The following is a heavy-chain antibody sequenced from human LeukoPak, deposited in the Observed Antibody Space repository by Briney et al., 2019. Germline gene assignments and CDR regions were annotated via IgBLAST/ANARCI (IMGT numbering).Heavy chain of an antibody. V-gene: IGHV3-9*01. Sequence: GGSLRLSCAASGFTFDNYAMHWVRQAPGRGLEWVSGISWNSGSIGYADSVKGRFTISRDNAKNSLYLQMNSLRAEDTALYYCAKGTTYYDILTGYRPGFDYWGQGTLVTVSP. CDR3: AKGTTYYDILTGYRPGFDY. J-gene: IGHJ4*02. CDR1: GFTFDNYA. CDR2: ISWNSGSI. D-gene: IGHD3-9*01.